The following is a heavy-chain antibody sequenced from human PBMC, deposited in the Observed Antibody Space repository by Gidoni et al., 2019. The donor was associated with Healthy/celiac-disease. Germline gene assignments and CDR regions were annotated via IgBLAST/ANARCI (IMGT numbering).Heavy chain of an antibody. V-gene: IGHV3-49*05. CDR1: GFTFGDYA. Sequence: EVQLVESGGGLVKPGRSLRLSCTASGFTFGDYAMSWFRQAPGKGLEWVGFIRSKAYGGTTEYAASVKGRFTISRDDSKSIAYLQMNSLKTEDTAVYYCTREHFPVGWPLGDYGMDVWGQGTTVTVSS. CDR2: IRSKAYGGTT. CDR3: TREHFPVGWPLGDYGMDV. D-gene: IGHD1-26*01. J-gene: IGHJ6*02.